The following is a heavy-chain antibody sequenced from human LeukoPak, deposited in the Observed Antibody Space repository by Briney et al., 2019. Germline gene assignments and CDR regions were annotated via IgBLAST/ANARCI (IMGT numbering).Heavy chain of an antibody. CDR1: GFTFSSYG. CDR3: AASDGYYYDSSPLGY. Sequence: GGSLRLSCAASGFTFSSYGMHWVRQAPGKGLEWVTVISYDGSDKYYADSVKGRFTISRDNSKNTLYLQMNSLRAEDTAVYYCAASDGYYYDSSPLGYWGQGTLVTVSS. CDR2: ISYDGSDK. J-gene: IGHJ4*02. V-gene: IGHV3-30*03. D-gene: IGHD3-22*01.